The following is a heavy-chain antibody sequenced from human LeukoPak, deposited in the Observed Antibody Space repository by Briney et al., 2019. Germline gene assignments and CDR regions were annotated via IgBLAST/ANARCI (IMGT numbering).Heavy chain of an antibody. CDR1: GFTFSSYG. D-gene: IGHD5-18*01. J-gene: IGHJ4*02. CDR3: ARGGGYSYNSVDY. CDR2: MNSDGSSK. Sequence: GGSLRLSCAASGFTFSSYGMHWVRQAPGKGLVWVSRMNSDGSSKSYADSVKGRFTISRDNAKNTLYLQMNSLRAEDTAVYYCARGGGYSYNSVDYWGQGTLVTVSS. V-gene: IGHV3-74*01.